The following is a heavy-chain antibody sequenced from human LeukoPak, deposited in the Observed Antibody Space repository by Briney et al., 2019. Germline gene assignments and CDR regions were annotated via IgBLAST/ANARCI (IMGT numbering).Heavy chain of an antibody. D-gene: IGHD2-21*01. J-gene: IGHJ4*02. CDR2: INHSGST. CDR1: GGSFSGYY. V-gene: IGHV4-34*01. Sequence: SETLSLTCAVYGGSFSGYYWSWIRQPPGKGLEWIGEINHSGSTNYSPSLKSRVTTSVDTSKNQFSLKLSSVTAADTAVYYCARGIRDTIVAKYYFDFWGQGTPVTVSS. CDR3: ARGIRDTIVAKYYFDF.